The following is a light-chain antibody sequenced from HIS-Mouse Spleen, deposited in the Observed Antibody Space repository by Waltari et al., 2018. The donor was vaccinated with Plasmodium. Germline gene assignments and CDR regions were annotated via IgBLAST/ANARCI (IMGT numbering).Light chain of an antibody. V-gene: IGLV3-1*01. CDR3: QAWDSSTVV. CDR1: NLGDKY. J-gene: IGLJ2*01. CDR2: QDS. Sequence: SYELTQPPSVPVSPGQTASITCSGDNLGDKYACCYQQKPGQSPVLVIYQDSKRPSGIPERFSGSNSGNTATLTISGTQAMDEADYYCQAWDSSTVVFGGGTKLTVL.